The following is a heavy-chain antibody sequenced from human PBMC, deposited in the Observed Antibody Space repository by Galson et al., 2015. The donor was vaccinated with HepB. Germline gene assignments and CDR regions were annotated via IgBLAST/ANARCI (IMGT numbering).Heavy chain of an antibody. J-gene: IGHJ6*02. V-gene: IGHV4-59*01. CDR2: IYSNGNT. Sequence: ETLSLTCTVSGDSIGRDYWSWIRQSPGKGLEWIGHIYSNGNTNYNPSLRSRCTISVDMSDNQYSLRLSSVTAADTAVYYCARVRRHYFDGRDYFDDYSYYYGMDVWVQVTTVTVSS. CDR3: ARVRRHYFDGRDYFDDYSYYYGMDV. D-gene: IGHD3-22*01. CDR1: GDSIGRDY.